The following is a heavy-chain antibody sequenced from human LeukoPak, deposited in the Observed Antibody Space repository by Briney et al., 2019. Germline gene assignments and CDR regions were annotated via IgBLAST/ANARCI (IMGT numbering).Heavy chain of an antibody. V-gene: IGHV6-1*01. CDR2: TCYWLRWYN. D-gene: IGHD3-16*01. CDR1: GYSVSRNSAG. J-gene: IGHJ6*02. CDR3: AKRGGRPYYYYGMDV. Sequence: SQTLSLTCAISGYSVSRNSAGWKWIRQSPPRGREWLGLTCYWLRWYNDYAVSVKTRVTLNPDTSKNQFSLQLNSVTPEDTAVYYGAKRGGRPYYYYGMDVWGQGTTVTVSS.